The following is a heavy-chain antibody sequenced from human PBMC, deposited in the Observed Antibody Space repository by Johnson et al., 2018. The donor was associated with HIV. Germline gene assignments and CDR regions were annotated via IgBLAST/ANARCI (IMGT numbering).Heavy chain of an antibody. D-gene: IGHD2-15*01. V-gene: IGHV3-30*04. CDR2: ISNDGSFQ. CDR1: GFTFSYYA. Sequence: QVQLVESGGGVVQPGRSLRLSCAASGFTFSYYAMHWVRQAPGKGLEWVAVISNDGSFQYYTDSVKGRFIISRDNSKNTAYLQMNDLRPDDTAVYHCTKFVGFCSGGGCYTPGDVWGQGTVVTVSS. CDR3: TKFVGFCSGGGCYTPGDV. J-gene: IGHJ3*01.